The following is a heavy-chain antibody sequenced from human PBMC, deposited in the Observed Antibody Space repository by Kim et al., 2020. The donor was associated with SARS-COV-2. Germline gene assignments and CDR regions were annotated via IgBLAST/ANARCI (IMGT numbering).Heavy chain of an antibody. Sequence: SETLSLTCTVSGGSISSSSYYWGWIRQPPGKGLEWIGSIYYSGSTYYNPSLKSRVTISVDTSKNQFSLKLSSVTAADTAVYYCARHRVDYYGSGSYYNVVRFLDYWGQGTLVTVSS. D-gene: IGHD3-10*01. CDR1: GGSISSSSYY. V-gene: IGHV4-39*01. J-gene: IGHJ4*02. CDR2: IYYSGST. CDR3: ARHRVDYYGSGSYYNVVRFLDY.